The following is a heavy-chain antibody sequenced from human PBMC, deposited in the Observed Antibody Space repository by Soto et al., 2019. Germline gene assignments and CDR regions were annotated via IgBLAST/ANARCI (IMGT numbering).Heavy chain of an antibody. J-gene: IGHJ6*02. D-gene: IGHD4-17*01. Sequence: LRLSCAASGFTFDDYAMHWVRQAPGKGLEWVSGISWNSGSIGYADSVKGRFTISRDNAKNSLYLQMNCLRAEDTALYYCAKDTGGDYVIYYGMDVWGQGTTVTVSS. V-gene: IGHV3-9*01. CDR1: GFTFDDYA. CDR3: AKDTGGDYVIYYGMDV. CDR2: ISWNSGSI.